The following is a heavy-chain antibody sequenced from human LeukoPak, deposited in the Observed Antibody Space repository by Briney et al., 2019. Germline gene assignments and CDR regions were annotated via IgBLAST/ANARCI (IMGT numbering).Heavy chain of an antibody. Sequence: GGALSLSRAASRLTLSSYAMSSVRQAPGRGEEGVAVMSYDGNNKYYADSLKGRFTSAGDNSNHTRDLQMSSLRGVDTAVYYCARGGLTGTSHYCVFWGRATLVT. CDR3: ARGGLTGTSHYCVF. J-gene: IGHJ4*02. CDR2: MSYDGNNK. D-gene: IGHD3-9*01. CDR1: RLTLSSYA. V-gene: IGHV3-30*03.